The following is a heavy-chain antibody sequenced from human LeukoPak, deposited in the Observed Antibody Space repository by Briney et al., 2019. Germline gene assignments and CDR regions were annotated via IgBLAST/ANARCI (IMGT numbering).Heavy chain of an antibody. J-gene: IGHJ3*02. CDR3: AREGDLGAFAN. D-gene: IGHD2-21*02. CDR1: GFTFSSYA. Sequence: GGSLRLSCAASGFTFSSYAMSWVRQAPGKGLEWVSVIYSGDSTYYADSVKGRFTISRDNSENTLYLQMNSLRAEDTAVYYCAREGDLGAFANWGQGTMVTVSS. V-gene: IGHV3-53*01. CDR2: IYSGDST.